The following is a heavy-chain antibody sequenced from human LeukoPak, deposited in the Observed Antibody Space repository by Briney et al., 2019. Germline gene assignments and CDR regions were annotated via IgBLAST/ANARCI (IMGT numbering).Heavy chain of an antibody. Sequence: SVKVSCKASGGTFSSYAISWVRQAPGQGLEWMGGIIPIFGTANYAQKFQGRVTITADESTSTAYMELSSLRSEDTAVYYCARGIYRGNYYDSSGYLDYWGQGTLVTVSS. CDR1: GGTFSSYA. D-gene: IGHD3-22*01. CDR2: IIPIFGTA. CDR3: ARGIYRGNYYDSSGYLDY. J-gene: IGHJ4*02. V-gene: IGHV1-69*13.